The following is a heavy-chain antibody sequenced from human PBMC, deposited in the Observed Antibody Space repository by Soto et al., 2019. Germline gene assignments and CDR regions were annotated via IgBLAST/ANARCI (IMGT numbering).Heavy chain of an antibody. V-gene: IGHV3-53*04. Sequence: PGGSLRLSCAASGFTVSSNYMSWVRQAPGKGLEWVSVIYSGGSTYYADSVKGRFTISRHNSKNTLYLQMNSLRAEDTAVYYCARDRLERGVAGTTSTYYYYYYYMDVWGKGTTVTVSS. CDR1: GFTVSSNY. CDR2: IYSGGST. D-gene: IGHD6-19*01. CDR3: ARDRLERGVAGTTSTYYYYYYYMDV. J-gene: IGHJ6*03.